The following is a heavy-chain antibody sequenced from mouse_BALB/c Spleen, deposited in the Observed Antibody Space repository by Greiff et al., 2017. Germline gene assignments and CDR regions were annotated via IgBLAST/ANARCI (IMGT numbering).Heavy chain of an antibody. CDR1: GFTFSNYW. CDR3: TRDGTSWFAY. J-gene: IGHJ3*01. D-gene: IGHD4-1*01. CDR2: IRLKSNNYAT. Sequence: EVQVVESGGGLVQPGGSMKLSCVASGFTFSNYWMNWVRQSPEKGLEWVAEIRLKSNNYATHYAESVKGRFTISRDDSKSSVYLQMNNLRAEDTGIYYCTRDGTSWFAYWGQGTLVTVSA. V-gene: IGHV6-6*02.